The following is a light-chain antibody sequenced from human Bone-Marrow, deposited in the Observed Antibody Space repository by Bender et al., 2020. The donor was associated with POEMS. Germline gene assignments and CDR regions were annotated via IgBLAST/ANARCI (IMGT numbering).Light chain of an antibody. J-gene: IGLJ3*02. CDR3: SSSTTSNSLV. V-gene: IGLV2-18*02. Sequence: QSPLTQPASVSGSPGQSITISCAGTSSDVGSYDRVSWYQQPPGTAPRLMIYEVTYRPSGVPDRFSGSKSGNTASLTISGLQAEDEADYYCSSSTTSNSLVFGGGTKLTVL. CDR1: SSDVGSYDR. CDR2: EVT.